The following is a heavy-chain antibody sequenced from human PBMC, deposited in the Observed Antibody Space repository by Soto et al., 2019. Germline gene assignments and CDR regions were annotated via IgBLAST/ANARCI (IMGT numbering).Heavy chain of an antibody. J-gene: IGHJ6*02. D-gene: IGHD2-15*01. CDR2: IIPIFGTA. CDR1: GGTFSSYA. CDR3: ARGIIGPRLTYYGMDV. V-gene: IGHV1-69*01. Sequence: QVQRVQSGAEVKKPGSSVKVSCKASGGTFSSYAISWVRQAPGQGLEWMGGIIPIFGTANYAQKFQGRVTITADESTSTAYIELSSLRSENMAVYYCARGIIGPRLTYYGMDVWGQGTTVTVSS.